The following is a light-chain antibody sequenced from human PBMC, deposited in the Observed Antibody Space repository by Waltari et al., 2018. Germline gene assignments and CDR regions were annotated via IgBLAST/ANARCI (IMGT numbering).Light chain of an antibody. CDR3: QKYGSLPAT. V-gene: IGKV3-20*01. CDR1: QSISRF. J-gene: IGKJ1*01. Sequence: GRASQSISRFLAWYQQKPGQAPRLLIYDASTRATGIPDRFSGSGSGTDFSLTINRLEPEDIAVYYCQKYGSLPATFGQGTKVEIK. CDR2: DAS.